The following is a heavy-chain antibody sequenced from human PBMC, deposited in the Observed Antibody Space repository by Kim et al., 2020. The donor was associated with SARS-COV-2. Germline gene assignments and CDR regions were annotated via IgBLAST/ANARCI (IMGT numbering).Heavy chain of an antibody. J-gene: IGHJ4*02. CDR3: TTDLEYPHAY. Sequence: TTDYAAPVKGRFTISRDDSKNTLYLQMNSLKTEDTAVYYCTTDLEYPHAYWGQGTLVTVSS. CDR2: TT. V-gene: IGHV3-15*01.